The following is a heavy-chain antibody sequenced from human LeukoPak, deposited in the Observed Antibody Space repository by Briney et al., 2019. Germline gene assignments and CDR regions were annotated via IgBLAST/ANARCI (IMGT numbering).Heavy chain of an antibody. CDR1: GFTFSSYW. CDR3: ARAGGYASSWAY. V-gene: IGHV3-7*01. CDR2: IKQDGSEK. D-gene: IGHD5-12*01. J-gene: IGHJ4*02. Sequence: SGGSLRLSCAASGFTFSSYWISWVRQAPGKGLEWVANIKQDGSEKNYVDSVKGRFTISRDNAKNSPELQMNSLRDEHTAVYYCARAGGYASSWAYWGQGTLVTVSS.